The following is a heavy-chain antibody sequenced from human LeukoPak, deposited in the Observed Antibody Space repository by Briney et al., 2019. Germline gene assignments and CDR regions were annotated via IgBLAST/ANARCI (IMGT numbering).Heavy chain of an antibody. V-gene: IGHV4-39*07. D-gene: IGHD2-15*01. CDR1: GGSISSSSYY. J-gene: IGHJ4*02. CDR2: IYYSGST. CDR3: ARVYCSGGSCYLCYFDY. Sequence: SETLSLTCTVSGGSISSSSYYWGWIRQPPGKGLEWIGSIYYSGSTNYNPSLKSRVTISVDTSKNQFSLKLSSVTAADTALYYCARVYCSGGSCYLCYFDYWGQGTLVTVSS.